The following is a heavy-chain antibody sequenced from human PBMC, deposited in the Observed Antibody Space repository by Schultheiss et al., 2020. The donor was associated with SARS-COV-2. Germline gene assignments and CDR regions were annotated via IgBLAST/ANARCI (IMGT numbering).Heavy chain of an antibody. Sequence: GESLKISCAASGFTFSSYAMSWVRQAPGKGLEWVSAIYSGGSTYYADSVKGRFTISRDNSKNTLYLQMNSLRAEDTAVYYCARDDVTYDYWGQGTLVTVSS. D-gene: IGHD2-21*02. J-gene: IGHJ4*02. CDR3: ARDDVTYDY. CDR1: GFTFSSYA. V-gene: IGHV3-66*02. CDR2: IYSGGST.